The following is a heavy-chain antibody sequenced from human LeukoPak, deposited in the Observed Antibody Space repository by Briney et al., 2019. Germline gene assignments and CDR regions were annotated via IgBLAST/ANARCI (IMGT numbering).Heavy chain of an antibody. Sequence: GGSLRLSCAASGFTFVNYGMHWVRQAPGKGLEWVAIISYDGSDKYYADSVKGRFTISRDNSKNTLYVQMNSLRVEDTAVYYCAKGSYYDISGYSEFDYWGQGTLVTVSS. CDR1: GFTFVNYG. D-gene: IGHD3-22*01. V-gene: IGHV3-30*18. CDR2: ISYDGSDK. J-gene: IGHJ4*02. CDR3: AKGSYYDISGYSEFDY.